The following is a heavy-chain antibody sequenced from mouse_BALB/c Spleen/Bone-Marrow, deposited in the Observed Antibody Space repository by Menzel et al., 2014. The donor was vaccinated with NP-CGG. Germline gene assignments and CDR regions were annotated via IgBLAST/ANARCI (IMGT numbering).Heavy chain of an antibody. D-gene: IGHD2-4*01. Sequence: EVQLQQSGPSLVKPSQTLSLTCSVTGDSITSGYWNWIRKFPGNKLEYMGYISYSGSAYYNPSLKSRISITRDTSKNQYYLQLNSVTTEDTATYYCARIYYDSHWYFDVWGAGTTVTVSS. CDR2: ISYSGSA. V-gene: IGHV3-8*02. CDR3: ARIYYDSHWYFDV. J-gene: IGHJ1*01. CDR1: GDSITSGY.